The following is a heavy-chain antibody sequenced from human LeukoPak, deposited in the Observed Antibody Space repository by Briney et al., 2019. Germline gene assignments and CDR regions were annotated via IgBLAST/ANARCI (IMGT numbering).Heavy chain of an antibody. CDR3: ARDVVAYSSSSFDY. J-gene: IGHJ4*02. Sequence: SETLSLTCTVSGGSISSYYWGWIRQPPGKGLEWIGSIYYSGSTYYNPSLKSRVTISVDTSKNQFSLKLSSVTAADTAVYYCARDVVAYSSSSFDYWGQGTLVTVSS. D-gene: IGHD6-6*01. CDR2: IYYSGST. V-gene: IGHV4-39*07. CDR1: GGSISSYY.